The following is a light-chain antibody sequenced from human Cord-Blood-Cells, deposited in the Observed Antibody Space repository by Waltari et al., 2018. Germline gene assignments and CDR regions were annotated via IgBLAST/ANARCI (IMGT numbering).Light chain of an antibody. V-gene: IGKV1-39*01. CDR3: QQSYSTPPT. J-gene: IGKJ5*01. CDR2: AAS. CDR1: QSISSY. Sequence: DIQMTQSPSSLSASVGDRVTITCRASQSISSYLNWYQQKPGKAPKRLIYAASSLQSGVPSRFSGSGSGTDFTLTISSLQPEDFATYYCQQSYSTPPTLGQGTRLEIK.